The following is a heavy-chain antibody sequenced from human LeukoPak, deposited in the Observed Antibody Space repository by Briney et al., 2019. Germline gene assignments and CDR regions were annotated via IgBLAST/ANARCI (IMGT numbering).Heavy chain of an antibody. CDR3: ASSSSIAARPHNYYYYYYMDV. CDR1: GDSISIGDYR. J-gene: IGHJ6*03. Sequence: SETLSLTCTVSGDSISIGDYRWSWLRQPPGKGLEWIGYIYYSGSTYYNPSLKSRVTISVDTSKNQFSLKLSSVTAADTAVYYCASSSSIAARPHNYYYYYYMDVWGKGTTVTVSS. D-gene: IGHD6-6*01. CDR2: IYYSGST. V-gene: IGHV4-30-4*01.